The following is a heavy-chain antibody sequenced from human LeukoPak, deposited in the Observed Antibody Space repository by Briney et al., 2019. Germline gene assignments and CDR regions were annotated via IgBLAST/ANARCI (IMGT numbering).Heavy chain of an antibody. CDR3: ARARDGYPIGYFDY. V-gene: IGHV3-20*04. D-gene: IGHD5-24*01. J-gene: IGHJ4*02. Sequence: GGSLRLSCAASGFTFDDYGMSWVRQAPGKGLEWVSGINWNGGSTVYADSVKGRFTISRDNAKNSLYLQMNSLRAEDTAVYYCARARDGYPIGYFDYWGQGTLVTVSS. CDR2: INWNGGST. CDR1: GFTFDDYG.